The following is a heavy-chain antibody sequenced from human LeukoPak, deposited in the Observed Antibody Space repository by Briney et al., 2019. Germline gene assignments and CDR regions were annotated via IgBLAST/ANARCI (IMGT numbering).Heavy chain of an antibody. V-gene: IGHV3-21*01. CDR3: ARDGTVTGDY. J-gene: IGHJ4*02. CDR2: ISPDSNYI. CDR1: GFTFSRYS. Sequence: GGSLRLSCAASGFTFSRYSMSWVRQAPGKGLEWVSAISPDSNYIYYADSVEGRFTISRDNAKNSLYLQMNSLRAEDTAVYYCARDGTVTGDYWGQGTLVTVSS. D-gene: IGHD4-17*01.